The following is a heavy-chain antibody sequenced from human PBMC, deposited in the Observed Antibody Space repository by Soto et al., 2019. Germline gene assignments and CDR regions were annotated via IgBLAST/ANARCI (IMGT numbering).Heavy chain of an antibody. J-gene: IGHJ4*02. Sequence: QVHLVQSGAEVKKPGASVKVSCKASGYTFTSYGITWVRQAPGQGLEWMGWISAHNGNTDYAQKLQGRVIVTRDTSTSTAYMELRSLRSDDTSVYYCARGRYGDYWGQGALVTVSS. V-gene: IGHV1-18*01. CDR2: ISAHNGNT. CDR3: ARGRYGDY. CDR1: GYTFTSYG. D-gene: IGHD1-1*01.